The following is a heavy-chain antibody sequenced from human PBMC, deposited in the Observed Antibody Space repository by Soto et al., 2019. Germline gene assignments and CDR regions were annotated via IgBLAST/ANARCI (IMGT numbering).Heavy chain of an antibody. CDR3: VREGLGNN. CDR2: IDHDGPT. V-gene: IGHV3-74*01. Sequence: EVQLVESGGGLVQPGGSLSLSCAGSGFTFSNYWMHWVRQAPGKGLEWVSRIDHDGPTDYADSVRGRFTNSRDNAENTLYLQMNRLRPEDTAGDYGVREGLGNNWGKGTRVSDYS. CDR1: GFTFSNYW. J-gene: IGHJ4*02. D-gene: IGHD4-4*01.